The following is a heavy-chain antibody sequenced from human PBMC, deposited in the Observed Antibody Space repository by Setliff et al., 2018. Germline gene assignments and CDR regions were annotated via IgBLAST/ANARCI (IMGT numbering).Heavy chain of an antibody. CDR3: AHSTTFDLHHDY. V-gene: IGHV4-61*05. CDR1: GASITSGSYY. J-gene: IGHJ4*02. CDR2: IYPDGTT. D-gene: IGHD3-9*01. Sequence: SETLSLTCTVSGASITSGSYYWGWIRQPPGKGLEWIGYIYPDGTTNYNPSLKSRVTLSVDTSKNQFSLKVSSVTAADTAVYYCAHSTTFDLHHDYWGQGALVTVSS.